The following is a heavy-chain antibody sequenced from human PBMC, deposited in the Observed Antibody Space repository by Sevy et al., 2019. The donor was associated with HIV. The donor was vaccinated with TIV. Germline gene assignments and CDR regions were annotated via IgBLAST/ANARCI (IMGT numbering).Heavy chain of an antibody. CDR2: ISSSSNTI. D-gene: IGHD4-17*01. V-gene: IGHV3-48*02. CDR1: GFTFSSSN. J-gene: IGHJ6*02. Sequence: GGSLRLSCAASGFTFSSSNMNWVRQAPGKGLEWVSYISSSSNTIYYADSVKGRFTISRDNAKNSLYLQMNSLRDEDTAVYYCASSPVHHDGMDVWGQGTTVTVSS. CDR3: ASSPVHHDGMDV.